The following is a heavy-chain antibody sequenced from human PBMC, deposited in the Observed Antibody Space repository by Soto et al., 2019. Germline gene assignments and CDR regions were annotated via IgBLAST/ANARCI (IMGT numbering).Heavy chain of an antibody. CDR1: GYTFTSYA. D-gene: IGHD3-22*01. V-gene: IGHV1-3*01. CDR3: ARGPRITMIVVVSNGPFDY. CDR2: INAGNGNT. Sequence: ASVKVSCKASGYTFTSYAMHWVRQAPGQRLEWMGWINAGNGNTKYSQKFQGRVTITRDTSASTAYMELSSLRSEDTAVYYCARGPRITMIVVVSNGPFDYWGQGTLVTVSS. J-gene: IGHJ4*02.